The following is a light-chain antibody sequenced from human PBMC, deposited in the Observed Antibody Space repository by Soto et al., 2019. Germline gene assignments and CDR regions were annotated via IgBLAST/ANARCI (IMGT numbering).Light chain of an antibody. V-gene: IGLV1-44*01. CDR3: AAWDDSLNGYV. CDR2: KNN. Sequence: QSVLTQPRSASGAPGQRVTISCSGSISNIGSNTVNWYQQLPGTAPKLLIYKNNQRPSGVPDRFSGCKSGTSASLAISGLQSEDGADYYCAAWDDSLNGYVFGTGTKLTVL. CDR1: ISNIGSNT. J-gene: IGLJ1*01.